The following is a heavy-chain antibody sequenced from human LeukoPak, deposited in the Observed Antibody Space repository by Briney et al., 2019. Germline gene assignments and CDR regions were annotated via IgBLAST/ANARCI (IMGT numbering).Heavy chain of an antibody. D-gene: IGHD5-18*01. CDR3: ARHGRGIQLWLEY. J-gene: IGHJ4*02. CDR1: GGSFSGYY. Sequence: SSETLSLTCAVYGGSFSGYYWSWIRQPPGKGLEWIGEINHSGSTNYNPSLKSRVTISVDTSKNQFSLKLSSVTAADTAVYYCARHGRGIQLWLEYWGQGTLVTVSS. V-gene: IGHV4-34*01. CDR2: INHSGST.